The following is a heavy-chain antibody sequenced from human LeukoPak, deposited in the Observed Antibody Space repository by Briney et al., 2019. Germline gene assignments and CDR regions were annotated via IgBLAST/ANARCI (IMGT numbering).Heavy chain of an antibody. D-gene: IGHD1-14*01. CDR1: GFTFNNYA. CDR3: ANATVRAWFDP. CDR2: ISGSGGST. J-gene: IGHJ5*02. Sequence: GGSLRLSCAASGFTFNNYAMNWVRQAPGKGLEWVSAISGSGGSTYYADSVKGRFTISRDNSKNTQYLQMNSLRAEDTAVYYCANATVRAWFDPWGQGTLVTVSS. V-gene: IGHV3-23*01.